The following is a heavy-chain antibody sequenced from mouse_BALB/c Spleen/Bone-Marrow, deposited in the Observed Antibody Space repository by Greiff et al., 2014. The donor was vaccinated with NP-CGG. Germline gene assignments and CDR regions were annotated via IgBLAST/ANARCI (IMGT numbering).Heavy chain of an antibody. CDR2: ISSGGSYT. CDR1: GFTFSSYA. CDR3: AREGLRRRAAMDY. Sequence: DVQLVESGGGLVKPGGSLKLSCAASGFTFSSYAMSWVRQSPEKRLEWVAEISSGGSYTYYPDTVTGRFTISRDDAKNTLYLEMSSLRSEDTAMYYCAREGLRRRAAMDYWGQGTSVTVSS. D-gene: IGHD2-4*01. V-gene: IGHV5-9-4*01. J-gene: IGHJ4*01.